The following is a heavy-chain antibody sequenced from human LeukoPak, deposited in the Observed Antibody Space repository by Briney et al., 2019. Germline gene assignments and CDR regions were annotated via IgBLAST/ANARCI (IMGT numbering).Heavy chain of an antibody. V-gene: IGHV1-69*04. CDR1: GGTFSSYA. CDR3: AREQGYYYDSSGYCFDY. D-gene: IGHD3-22*01. J-gene: IGHJ4*02. Sequence: SVTVSCKASGGTFSSYAISWVRQAPGQGLEWMGRIMPIFGIANYAQKFQGRVTITADKSTSTAYMELSSLRSEDTAVYYCAREQGYYYDSSGYCFDYWGQGTLVTVSS. CDR2: IMPIFGIA.